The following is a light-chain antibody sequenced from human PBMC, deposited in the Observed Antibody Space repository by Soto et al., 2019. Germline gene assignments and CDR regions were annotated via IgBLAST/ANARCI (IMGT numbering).Light chain of an antibody. CDR3: QQYDISPFT. J-gene: IGKJ3*01. CDR1: QSVSNDY. CDR2: GAS. Sequence: EIVLTQPPGPLSLSPGERATLSCRASQSVSNDYLAWYQQKPGQAPSLLISGASIRVTGIPDRFSGSGSGTDFTLTISRLEPQDFAVYYCQQYDISPFTFGPGTQVDIK. V-gene: IGKV3-20*01.